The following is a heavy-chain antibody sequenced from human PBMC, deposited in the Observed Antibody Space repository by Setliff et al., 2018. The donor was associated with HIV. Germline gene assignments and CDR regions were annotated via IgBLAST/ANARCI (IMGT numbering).Heavy chain of an antibody. D-gene: IGHD5-18*01. Sequence: SVKVSCKASGYTFTNYALNWVRQAAGQGLEWMGGIIPAFDTASYAQNFQGRVAITADESTSTAYMELSSLRSEDTAVYYCASNSYGYRTRYGMDVWGQGTTVTVSS. CDR2: IIPAFDTA. V-gene: IGHV1-69*13. CDR1: GYTFTNYA. CDR3: ASNSYGYRTRYGMDV. J-gene: IGHJ6*02.